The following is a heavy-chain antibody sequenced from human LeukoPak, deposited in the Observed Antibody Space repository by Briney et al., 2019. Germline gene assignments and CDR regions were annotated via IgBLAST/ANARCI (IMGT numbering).Heavy chain of an antibody. J-gene: IGHJ5*02. CDR2: IIPILGIA. Sequence: SVKVSCKASGGTFSSYAISWVRQAPGQGLEWMGRIIPILGIANYTQKFQGRVTITADKSTSTAYMELSSLRSEDTAVYYCARDNYYDSSGYYWFDPWGQGTLVTVSS. CDR3: ARDNYYDSSGYYWFDP. V-gene: IGHV1-69*04. D-gene: IGHD3-22*01. CDR1: GGTFSSYA.